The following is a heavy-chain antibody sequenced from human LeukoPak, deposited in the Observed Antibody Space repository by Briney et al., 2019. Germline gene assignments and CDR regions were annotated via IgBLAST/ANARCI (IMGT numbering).Heavy chain of an antibody. D-gene: IGHD3-22*01. CDR1: GFTVSGNY. V-gene: IGHV3-53*01. CDR2: IYSGGST. Sequence: PGGSLRLSCEVSGFTVSGNYMSWVRLAPGKGPEWVSVIYSGGSTYNADSVKGRFTISRDTSKNTLYLQMNSLRAEDAAVYYCARGIYSGSAYPAPFDYWGQGTLVTVSS. CDR3: ARGIYSGSAYPAPFDY. J-gene: IGHJ4*02.